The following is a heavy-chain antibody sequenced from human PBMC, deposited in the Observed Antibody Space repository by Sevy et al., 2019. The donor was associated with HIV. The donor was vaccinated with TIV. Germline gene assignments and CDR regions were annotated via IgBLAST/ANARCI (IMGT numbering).Heavy chain of an antibody. CDR3: TREGVVRGYYYYYMDV. D-gene: IGHD2-15*01. Sequence: GGSLRLSCTASGFTFGDYAMSWVRQAPGKGLEWVGFIRSKAYGGTTEYAASVKGRFTISRDDSKSIAYLQMNSLKTEDTAVYYCTREGVVRGYYYYYMDVWGKGTTVTVSS. J-gene: IGHJ6*03. V-gene: IGHV3-49*04. CDR2: IRSKAYGGTT. CDR1: GFTFGDYA.